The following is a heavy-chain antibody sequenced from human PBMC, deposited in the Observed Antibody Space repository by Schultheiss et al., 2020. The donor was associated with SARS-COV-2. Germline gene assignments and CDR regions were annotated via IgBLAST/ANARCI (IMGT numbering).Heavy chain of an antibody. J-gene: IGHJ3*02. Sequence: GGSLRLSCAASGFTFSSYAMHWVRQAPGKGLEWVAVISYDVSNKYYADSVKGRFTISRDNSKNTLYLQMNSLRAEDTAVYYCAREGVNYYGSGSYYRSYAFDIWGQGTMVTVSS. V-gene: IGHV3-30*04. CDR2: ISYDVSNK. D-gene: IGHD3-10*01. CDR3: AREGVNYYGSGSYYRSYAFDI. CDR1: GFTFSSYA.